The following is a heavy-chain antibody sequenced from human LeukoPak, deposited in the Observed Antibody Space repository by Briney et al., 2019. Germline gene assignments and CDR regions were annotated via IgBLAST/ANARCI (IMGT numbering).Heavy chain of an antibody. V-gene: IGHV3-73*01. Sequence: GGSLRLSCAASGFTFSGSAMHRVRQASGKGLEWVGRIRSKANSYATAYAASVKGRFTISRDDSKNTAYLQMNSLKTEDTAVYYCTSMASGSPDYWGQGTLVTVSS. CDR1: GFTFSGSA. CDR3: TSMASGSPDY. CDR2: IRSKANSYAT. D-gene: IGHD1-26*01. J-gene: IGHJ4*02.